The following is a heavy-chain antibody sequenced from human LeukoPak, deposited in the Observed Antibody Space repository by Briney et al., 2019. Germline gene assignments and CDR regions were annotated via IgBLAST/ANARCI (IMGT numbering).Heavy chain of an antibody. CDR3: ARGFLTRPSFDY. Sequence: GGSLRLSCATSGFTFSSYPMSWVRQAPGRGLEWVSVISGNSGATYYADSVKGRFTISRDNAKNTVYLQMNNLRGEDTAVYYCARGFLTRPSFDYWGQGTLVTVSS. V-gene: IGHV3-23*01. CDR2: ISGNSGAT. D-gene: IGHD2/OR15-2a*01. CDR1: GFTFSSYP. J-gene: IGHJ4*02.